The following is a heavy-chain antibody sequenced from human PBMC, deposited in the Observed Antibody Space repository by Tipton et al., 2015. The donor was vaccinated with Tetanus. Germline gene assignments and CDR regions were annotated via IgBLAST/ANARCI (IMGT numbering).Heavy chain of an antibody. J-gene: IGHJ4*02. CDR3: AKVIVGATSSPFDF. CDR1: GFTFNKYG. CDR2: VSSSGADT. D-gene: IGHD1-26*01. Sequence: SLRLSCAASGFTFNKYGLTWVRQAPGKGLEWVSSVSSSGADTYYADSVKGRFTISRDSSKNTLYLQMNNLGVDDTALYYCAKVIVGATSSPFDFWGPGSLVTVSS. V-gene: IGHV3-23*01.